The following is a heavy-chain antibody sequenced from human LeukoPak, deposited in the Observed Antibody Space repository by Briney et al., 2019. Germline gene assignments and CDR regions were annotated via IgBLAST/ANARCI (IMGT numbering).Heavy chain of an antibody. CDR3: ARGRHPHYYYDSSGYPP. Sequence: ASVKVSCKASGYTFTSYDINWVRQATGQGLEWMGWVNPNSGNTGYAQKFQGRVTMTRNTSISTAYMELSSLRSEDTAVYYCARGRHPHYYYDSSGYPPWGQGTMVTVSS. CDR1: GYTFTSYD. D-gene: IGHD3-22*01. J-gene: IGHJ3*01. CDR2: VNPNSGNT. V-gene: IGHV1-8*01.